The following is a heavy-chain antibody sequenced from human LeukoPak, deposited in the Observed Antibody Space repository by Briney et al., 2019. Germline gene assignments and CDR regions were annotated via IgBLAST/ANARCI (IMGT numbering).Heavy chain of an antibody. CDR3: ARGTPDCSRASCYNY. D-gene: IGHD2-2*02. CDR2: MNPGSGDT. Sequence: ASVKVSCKASGYTFTTYDMTWVRQATGRGLEWMGWMNPGSGDTAYAQKFQDRVTMTRDTSINTAYMELSGLTTEDTAVYYCARGTPDCSRASCYNYWGQGTLVTVSS. CDR1: GYTFTTYD. V-gene: IGHV1-8*01. J-gene: IGHJ4*02.